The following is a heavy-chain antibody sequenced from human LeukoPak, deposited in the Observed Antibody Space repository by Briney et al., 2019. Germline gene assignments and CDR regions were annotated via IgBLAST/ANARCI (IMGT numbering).Heavy chain of an antibody. CDR3: AGGRITMVRGVNPRFDP. CDR2: IYYSGST. D-gene: IGHD3-10*01. Sequence: SETLSLTCTVSGGSISSYYWSWIRQPPGKGLEYIGYIYYSGSTNYNPSLKSRVTISVDTSKNQFSLKLSSVTAADTAVYYCAGGRITMVRGVNPRFDPWGQGTLVTVSS. J-gene: IGHJ5*02. CDR1: GGSISSYY. V-gene: IGHV4-59*01.